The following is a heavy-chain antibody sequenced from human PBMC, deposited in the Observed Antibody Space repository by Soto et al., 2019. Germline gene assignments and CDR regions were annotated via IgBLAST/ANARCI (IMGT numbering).Heavy chain of an antibody. D-gene: IGHD2-15*01. CDR1: GFSLSTSEVG. J-gene: IGHJ6*02. Sequence: QITLKESGPTLVNPTQTLTLTCIFSGFSLSTSEVGVAWIRQSPGKALEWLALIYWDGDKRYSPFLKTRLTITGDTSKRQVVLTMTNMDPVDTGTYYCAHKGGRGAGMDVWGQGTTVTVSS. CDR2: IYWDGDK. V-gene: IGHV2-5*02. CDR3: AHKGGRGAGMDV.